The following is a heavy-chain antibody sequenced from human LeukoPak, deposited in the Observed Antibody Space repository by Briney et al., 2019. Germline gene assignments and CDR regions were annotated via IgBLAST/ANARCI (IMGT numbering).Heavy chain of an antibody. V-gene: IGHV4-39*01. CDR2: IYYSGST. J-gene: IGHJ2*01. D-gene: IGHD4-17*01. CDR1: GGSISSSSYY. Sequence: SETLSLTCTVSGGSISSSSYYWGWIRQPPGKGLEWIGSIYYSGSTYYNPSLKSRVTISVDTSKNQFSLKLSSATAADTAVYYCARAKSTVHWYFDLWGRGTLVTVSS. CDR3: ARAKSTVHWYFDL.